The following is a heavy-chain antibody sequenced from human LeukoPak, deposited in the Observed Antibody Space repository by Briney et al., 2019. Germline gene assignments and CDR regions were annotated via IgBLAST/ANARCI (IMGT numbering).Heavy chain of an antibody. D-gene: IGHD3-22*01. CDR3: ARVRTYYYDSSGYLLWGTLDY. CDR2: IYYSGST. V-gene: IGHV4-39*07. Sequence: SETLSLTCTVSGGSISSSSYYWGWIRQPPGKGLEWIGSIYYSGSTYCNPSLKSRVTISVDTSKNQFSLKLSSVTAADTAVYYCARVRTYYYDSSGYLLWGTLDYWGQGTLVTVSS. CDR1: GGSISSSSYY. J-gene: IGHJ4*02.